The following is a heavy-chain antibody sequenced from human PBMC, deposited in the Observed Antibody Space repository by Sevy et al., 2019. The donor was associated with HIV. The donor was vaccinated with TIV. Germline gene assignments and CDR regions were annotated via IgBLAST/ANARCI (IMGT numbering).Heavy chain of an antibody. CDR3: ARAWFGEADGMDV. CDR1: GFMFSDYH. Sequence: GGSLRLSCAASGFMFSDYHMSWIRQAPGKGLEWISYMSNSGTTIYYAESVKGRFSISRDNAEKSLYLQMNSLRAEDTAVYYCARAWFGEADGMDVWGQGTTLTVSS. V-gene: IGHV3-11*01. D-gene: IGHD3-10*01. CDR2: MSNSGTTI. J-gene: IGHJ6*02.